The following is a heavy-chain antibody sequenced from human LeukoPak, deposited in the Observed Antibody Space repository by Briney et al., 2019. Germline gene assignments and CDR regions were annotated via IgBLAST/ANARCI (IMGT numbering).Heavy chain of an antibody. CDR2: INPNIGGT. CDR1: GYKFTGYY. D-gene: IGHD5-18*01. Sequence: ASMKVSCKASGYKFTGYYLHWVRQAPGQGLEWMGWINPNIGGTHYAQKFRGRVTMTRDTSINTAYMELSSLTSDDTAVYYCAKADSHRGYSYATLAYYYMDVWGEGTTVTVSS. J-gene: IGHJ6*03. V-gene: IGHV1-2*02. CDR3: AKADSHRGYSYATLAYYYMDV.